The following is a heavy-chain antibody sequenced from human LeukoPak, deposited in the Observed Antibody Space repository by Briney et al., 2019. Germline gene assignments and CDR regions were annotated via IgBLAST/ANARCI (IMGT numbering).Heavy chain of an antibody. CDR2: IGANNGDA. V-gene: IGHV1-18*01. J-gene: IGHJ1*01. CDR1: GDTFTTYG. Sequence: GASVKVSCKTSGDTFTTYGISWVRQAPGQGPEWMGWIGANNGDAKYAQKFQGRVTMTTDTSTSTAYMELRSLRSDDTAVYYCAIDFWSGYLLQRWGQGTLVTVSS. D-gene: IGHD3-3*01. CDR3: AIDFWSGYLLQR.